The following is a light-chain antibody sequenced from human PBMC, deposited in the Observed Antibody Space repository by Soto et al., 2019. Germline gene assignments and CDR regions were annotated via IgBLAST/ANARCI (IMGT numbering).Light chain of an antibody. CDR2: RDN. V-gene: IGLV1-44*01. CDR1: SSNIGSNP. CDR3: ATWEDTLYGPV. Sequence: QSVLTQPPSTSGTPGQRVTISCSGSSSNIGSNPVQWYLQVPGTAPKLLIYRDNQRPSGVPDRFSGSKSGTSASLAISGLLSEDEGDYHCATWEDTLYGPVFGGGTKLTVL. J-gene: IGLJ3*02.